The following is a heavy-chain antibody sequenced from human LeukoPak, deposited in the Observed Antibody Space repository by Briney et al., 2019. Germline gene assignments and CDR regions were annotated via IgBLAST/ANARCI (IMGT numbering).Heavy chain of an antibody. CDR3: AKEGDYVWGSYRPPFDY. V-gene: IGHV3-74*01. CDR2: INTDGSST. D-gene: IGHD3-16*02. Sequence: GGSLRLSCAASGFTFSSCWMHWVRQAPGKGLVWVSRINTDGSSTSYADSVKGRFTISRDNAKNTLYLQMNSLRAEDTAVYYCAKEGDYVWGSYRPPFDYWGQGTLVTVSS. J-gene: IGHJ4*02. CDR1: GFTFSSCW.